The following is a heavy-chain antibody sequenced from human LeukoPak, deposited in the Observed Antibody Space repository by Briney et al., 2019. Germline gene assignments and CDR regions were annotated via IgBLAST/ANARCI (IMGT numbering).Heavy chain of an antibody. J-gene: IGHJ4*02. V-gene: IGHV3-30-3*01. D-gene: IGHD3-10*01. CDR1: GFTFSSCA. CDR3: VRGTVLLWFGVDY. CDR2: ISYDGSQK. Sequence: GSVRLSCAASGFTFSSCAMHWVRQAPGKGLEWLAIISYDGSQKYYADSVKGRFTISRDNAKNTLYLQMNSLRAEDTAVYYCVRGTVLLWFGVDYWGQGTLVIVSP.